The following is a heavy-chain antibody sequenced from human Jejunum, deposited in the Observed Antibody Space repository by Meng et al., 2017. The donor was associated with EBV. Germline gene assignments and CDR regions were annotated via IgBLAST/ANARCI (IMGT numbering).Heavy chain of an antibody. CDR2: IHTDNGGT. V-gene: IGHV1-3*04. CDR1: GYTFNSYA. J-gene: IGHJ4*02. Sequence: GQLAQSGAEVKEPGASVKVSCQASGYTFNSYARHWVRQAPGQRLEWMGWIHTDNGGTKYSQEFQDRVTITRDTSASTAYMEISSLRSEDTAVYYCVKKGTRLTTHGYHFDYWGQGTLVTVSS. CDR3: VKKGTRLTTHGYHFDY. D-gene: IGHD2-15*01.